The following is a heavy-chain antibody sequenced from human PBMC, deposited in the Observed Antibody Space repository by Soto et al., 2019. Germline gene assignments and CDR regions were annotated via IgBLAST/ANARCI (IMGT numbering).Heavy chain of an antibody. D-gene: IGHD3-22*01. CDR2: IYYSGST. V-gene: IGHV4-39*01. CDR1: GGSISSSSYY. CDR3: ATEGDSSGYYWA. Sequence: SETLSLTCTVSGGSISSSSYYWGWIRQPPGKGLEWIGSIYYSGSTYYNPSLKSRVTISVDTSKNQFSLKLSSVTAADTAVYYCATEGDSSGYYWAWGQGTLVTVSS. J-gene: IGHJ5*02.